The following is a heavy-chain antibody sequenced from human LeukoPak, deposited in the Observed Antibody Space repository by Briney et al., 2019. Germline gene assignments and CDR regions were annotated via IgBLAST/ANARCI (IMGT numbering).Heavy chain of an antibody. CDR3: AKDKEKEGYSYGGGFRY. J-gene: IGHJ4*02. CDR2: IWYDGSKK. Sequence: GGSLRLSCAASGFTFSSYGMHWVRQAPGKGLEWVAVIWYDGSKKYYADSVRGRFTLSRDISKNTLYLQMKSLRAEDRAVYYCAKDKEKEGYSYGGGFRYWGEGTLVSVSS. D-gene: IGHD5-18*01. V-gene: IGHV3-33*06. CDR1: GFTFSSYG.